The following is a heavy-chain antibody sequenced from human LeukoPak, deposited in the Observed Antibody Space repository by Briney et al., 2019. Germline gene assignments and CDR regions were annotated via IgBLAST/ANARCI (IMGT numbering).Heavy chain of an antibody. CDR1: GRSISSGSYY. V-gene: IGHV4-61*02. D-gene: IGHD2-2*01. CDR3: ARGGGYCSSTSCYGAFDI. CDR2: IYTSGST. Sequence: SETLSLTCTVSGRSISSGSYYWSWIRQPAGKGVEWIGRIYTSGSTNYNPSLKSRVTISVDTSKNQFSLKLSSVTCAQTAVYYCARGGGYCSSTSCYGAFDIWGQGTMVTVSS. J-gene: IGHJ3*02.